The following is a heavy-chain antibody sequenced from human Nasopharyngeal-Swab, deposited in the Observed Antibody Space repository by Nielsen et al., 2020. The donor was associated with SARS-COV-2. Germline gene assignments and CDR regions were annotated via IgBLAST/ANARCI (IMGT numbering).Heavy chain of an antibody. V-gene: IGHV3-30-3*01. Sequence: SPKISRAASGFTFSSYPMHWVRQAPGRGLDWVAVISYDGSNEYYADSVKGRFTISRDNSKNTLFLQMNSLRAEDTAVYYCARNDAFDIWGQGTMVTVSS. J-gene: IGHJ3*02. CDR2: ISYDGSNE. CDR3: ARNDAFDI. CDR1: GFTFSSYP.